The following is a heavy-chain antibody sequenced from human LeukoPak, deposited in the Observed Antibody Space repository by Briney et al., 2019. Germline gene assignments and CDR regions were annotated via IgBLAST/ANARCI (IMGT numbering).Heavy chain of an antibody. J-gene: IGHJ4*02. CDR3: ARDYCSSTSCLFDY. Sequence: ASVNVSCKASGYTFTGYHMHWVRRAPGQGLEWMGRINPNSGDTNYAQKFQGRVTMTRDTSISTAYMELSRLRSDDTAVYYCARDYCSSTSCLFDYWGQGTLVTVSS. D-gene: IGHD2-2*01. CDR1: GYTFTGYH. V-gene: IGHV1-2*06. CDR2: INPNSGDT.